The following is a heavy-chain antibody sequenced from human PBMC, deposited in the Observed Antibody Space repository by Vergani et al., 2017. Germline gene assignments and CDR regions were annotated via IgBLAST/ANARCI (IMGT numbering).Heavy chain of an antibody. D-gene: IGHD6-19*01. Sequence: QVQLQESGPGLVKPSETLSLTCTVSGGSISSYYWSWIRQPPGKGLEWIGYIYYSGSTNYNPSLKSRVTISVDTSKNQFSLKLRSVTAADTAVYYCARLHSSGWYDAFDIWGQGTMVTVSS. CDR2: IYYSGST. CDR1: GGSISSYY. J-gene: IGHJ3*02. V-gene: IGHV4-59*08. CDR3: ARLHSSGWYDAFDI.